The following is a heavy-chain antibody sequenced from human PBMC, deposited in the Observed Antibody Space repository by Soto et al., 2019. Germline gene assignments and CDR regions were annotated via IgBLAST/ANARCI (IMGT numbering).Heavy chain of an antibody. CDR1: GYNFISYG. CDR3: ARDRRSSSL. D-gene: IGHD6-13*01. J-gene: IGHJ4*02. Sequence: GASVKVSCKASGYNFISYGISWVRQAPGQGLEWMGWVIAHNGDTNYAQKFQDRVTMTIDTSTSTAYMELRSLTYDDKAVYYCARDRRSSSLWGQGTLVTVSS. CDR2: VIAHNGDT. V-gene: IGHV1-18*01.